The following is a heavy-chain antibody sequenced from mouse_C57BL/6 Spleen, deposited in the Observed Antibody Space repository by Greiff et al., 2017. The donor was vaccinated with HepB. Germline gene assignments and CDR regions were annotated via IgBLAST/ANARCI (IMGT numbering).Heavy chain of an antibody. Sequence: QVQLQQPGAELVKPGASVKLSCKASGYTFTSYWMHWVKQRPGQGLEWIGMIHPNSGSTNYNEKFKSKATLTVDKSSSTAYMQLSSLTSEDSAVYYCARGVYSNYGYAMDYWGQGTSVTVSS. J-gene: IGHJ4*01. CDR2: IHPNSGST. CDR1: GYTFTSYW. D-gene: IGHD2-5*01. V-gene: IGHV1-64*01. CDR3: ARGVYSNYGYAMDY.